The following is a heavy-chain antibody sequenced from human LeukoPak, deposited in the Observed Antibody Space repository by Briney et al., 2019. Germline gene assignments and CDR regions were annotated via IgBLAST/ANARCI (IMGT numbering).Heavy chain of an antibody. CDR1: GFTFSSHA. V-gene: IGHV3-23*01. Sequence: GGSLRLSCAASGFTFSSHAMSWVRQAPGKGLEWVSAISGSGASTYYADSVKGRFTISRDNSKNTLYLQMNSLRAEDTAVYYCAKSGCSSTSCSLGLDYWGQGTLVTVSS. CDR3: AKSGCSSTSCSLGLDY. D-gene: IGHD2-2*01. CDR2: ISGSGAST. J-gene: IGHJ4*02.